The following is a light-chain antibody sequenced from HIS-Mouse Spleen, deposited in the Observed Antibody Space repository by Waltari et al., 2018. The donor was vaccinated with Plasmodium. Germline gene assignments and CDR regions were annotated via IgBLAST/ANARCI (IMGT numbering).Light chain of an antibody. V-gene: IGLV3-10*01. CDR3: YSTDSSGNHRV. J-gene: IGLJ3*02. Sequence: SYELTQPPSVSVSPGPTARITCPGDASPKKYAYWYQQKSGQAPVLVIYEDSKRPSGIPERFSGSSSGTMATLTISGAQVEDEADYYCYSTDSSGNHRVFGGGTKLTVL. CDR1: ASPKKY. CDR2: EDS.